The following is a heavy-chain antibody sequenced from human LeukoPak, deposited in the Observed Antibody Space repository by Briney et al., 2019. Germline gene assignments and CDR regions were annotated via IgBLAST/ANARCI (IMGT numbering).Heavy chain of an antibody. V-gene: IGHV3-9*01. D-gene: IGHD3-16*01. J-gene: IGHJ4*02. CDR3: AKDMDHAHLLRLGEVTFDY. CDR1: GFTFDDYA. CDR2: ISWNSGSI. Sequence: PGGSLRLSCAASGFTFDDYAMHWVRQAPGKGLEWVSGISWNSGSIGYADSVKGRFTISRDNAKNSLYLQMNSLRAEDTALYYCAKDMDHAHLLRLGEVTFDYWGQGTLVTVSS.